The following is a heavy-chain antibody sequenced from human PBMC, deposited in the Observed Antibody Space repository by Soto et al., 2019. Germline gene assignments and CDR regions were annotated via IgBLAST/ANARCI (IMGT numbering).Heavy chain of an antibody. Sequence: PSETLSLTCTVSGGSISSSSYYWGWIRQPPGKGLEWIGSIYYSGSTYYNPSLKSRVTISVDTSKNQFSLKLSSVTAADTAVYYCATKRTYYDFWSGYFAHFDYWGQGTLVTVSS. CDR3: ATKRTYYDFWSGYFAHFDY. CDR1: GGSISSSSYY. D-gene: IGHD3-3*01. J-gene: IGHJ4*02. V-gene: IGHV4-39*01. CDR2: IYYSGST.